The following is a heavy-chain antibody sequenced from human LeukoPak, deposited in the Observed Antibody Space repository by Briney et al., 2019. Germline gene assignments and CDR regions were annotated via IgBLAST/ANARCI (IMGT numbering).Heavy chain of an antibody. CDR3: ATGYVVVTAKYFQH. CDR1: GYTFTGYY. V-gene: IGHV1-2*02. CDR2: INPNSGGT. Sequence: ASVKVSCKASGYTFTGYYIHWVRQAPGQGLEWMGWINPNSGGTNYAQKFLGRVTMTRDTSISTAYMELSRLRSDDTAVYYCATGYVVVTAKYFQHWGQGTLVTVSS. D-gene: IGHD2-21*02. J-gene: IGHJ1*01.